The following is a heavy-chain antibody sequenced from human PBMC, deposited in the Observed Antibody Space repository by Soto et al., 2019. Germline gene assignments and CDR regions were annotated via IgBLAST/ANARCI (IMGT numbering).Heavy chain of an antibody. CDR3: TRGITLIRGVIPPGYYYGMDV. CDR2: FNPIFETA. D-gene: IGHD3-10*01. Sequence: QVQLVQSGAEVKKPGSSVKVSCKAFGGTFSSYAISWVRQAPGQGLEWMGGFNPIFETANYAQKFQGRVTITADESTNTAYMELSSLRSEDTAVYYCTRGITLIRGVIPPGYYYGMDVWGQGTTVAVSS. J-gene: IGHJ6*02. CDR1: GGTFSSYA. V-gene: IGHV1-69*01.